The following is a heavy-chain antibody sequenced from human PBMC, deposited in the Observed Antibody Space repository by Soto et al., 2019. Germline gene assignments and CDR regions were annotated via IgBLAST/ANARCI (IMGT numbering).Heavy chain of an antibody. V-gene: IGHV4-4*02. D-gene: IGHD3-10*01. J-gene: IGHJ4*02. CDR2: IYHSGST. CDR1: GGSISSSNW. Sequence: SETLSLTCAVSGGSISSSNWWSWVRQPPGKGLEWIGEIYHSGSTNYNPSLKSRVTISVDTSKNQFSLKLSSVTAADTAVYYCARRMVRGVIPFDYWGQGTLVTVSS. CDR3: ARRMVRGVIPFDY.